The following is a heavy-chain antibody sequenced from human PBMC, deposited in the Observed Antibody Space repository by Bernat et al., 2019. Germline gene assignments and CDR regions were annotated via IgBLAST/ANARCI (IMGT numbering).Heavy chain of an antibody. Sequence: QVQLVQSGAEVKKPGASVKVSCKASGYTFTSYAMHWVRQAPGQRLEWMGWINAGNGNTKYSQKFQGRVTITRDTSASTAYMELSSLRSEDTAVYYCARDGDSGLNHYYYYYYGMDVWGQGTTVTVSS. J-gene: IGHJ6*02. D-gene: IGHD7-27*01. CDR1: GYTFTSYA. CDR3: ARDGDSGLNHYYYYYYGMDV. V-gene: IGHV1-3*01. CDR2: INAGNGNT.